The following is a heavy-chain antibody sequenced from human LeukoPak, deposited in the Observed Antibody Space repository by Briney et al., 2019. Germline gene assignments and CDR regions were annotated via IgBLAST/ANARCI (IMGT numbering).Heavy chain of an antibody. D-gene: IGHD6-13*01. CDR3: ARRWRLIAAAGSQGGFDP. CDR1: GFTFSSYS. V-gene: IGHV3-48*01. Sequence: GGSLRLSCAASGFTFSSYSMNWVRQAPGKGLEWVSYISSSSSTIYYADSVKGRFTPSRDNAKNSLYLQMNSLRAEDTAVYYCARRWRLIAAAGSQGGFDPWGQGTLVTVSS. J-gene: IGHJ5*02. CDR2: ISSSSSTI.